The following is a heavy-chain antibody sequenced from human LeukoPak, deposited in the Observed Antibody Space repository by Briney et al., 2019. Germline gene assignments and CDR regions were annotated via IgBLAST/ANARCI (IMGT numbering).Heavy chain of an antibody. J-gene: IGHJ3*02. V-gene: IGHV3-74*01. D-gene: IGHD4-23*01. CDR1: GFTFSTYW. CDR2: ITPDGTTT. CDR3: VTLTSVVSEHAFDM. Sequence: PGGSLRLSCAASGFTFSTYWVHWIRQAPGKGLMWVSRITPDGTTTNHADFVEGRFTISRDNAKNTVSLQMNSLSAEDTAVYYCVTLTSVVSEHAFDMWGQGTMVAVSS.